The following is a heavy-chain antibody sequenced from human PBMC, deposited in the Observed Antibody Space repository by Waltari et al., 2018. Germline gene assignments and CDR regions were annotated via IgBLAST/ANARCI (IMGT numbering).Heavy chain of an antibody. J-gene: IGHJ5*02. CDR3: ARDSHDYGDYNQRWFDP. CDR2: IPPSFGTA. Sequence: IPPSFGTANYAQKFQGRVTITADESTSTAYMELSSLRSEDTAVYYCARDSHDYGDYNQRWFDPWGQGTLVTVSS. V-gene: IGHV1-69*01. D-gene: IGHD4-17*01.